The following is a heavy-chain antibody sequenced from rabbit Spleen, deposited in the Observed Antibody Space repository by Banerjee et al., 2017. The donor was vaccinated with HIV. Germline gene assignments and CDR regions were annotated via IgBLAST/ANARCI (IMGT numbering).Heavy chain of an antibody. J-gene: IGHJ4*01. CDR2: IYNGDIGSRT. CDR1: GFSFSSGYD. Sequence: QEQLVESGGGLVQPEGSLTLTCTASGFSFSSGYDMCWVRQAPGKGLEWIACIYNGDIGSRTYYATWAKGRFTISKTSTTVTLQMTSLTAADTATYFCARDLASSIGGYINLWGQGTLVTVS. CDR3: ARDLASSIGGYINL. V-gene: IGHV1S45*01. D-gene: IGHD1-1*01.